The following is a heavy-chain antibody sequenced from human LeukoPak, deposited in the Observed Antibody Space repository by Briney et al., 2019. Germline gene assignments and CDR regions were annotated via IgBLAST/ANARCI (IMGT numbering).Heavy chain of an antibody. CDR2: IIPILGIA. Sequence: SVKVSCKASGGTFSSYAISWVRQAPGQGLEWMGRIIPILGIANYAQKFQGRVTITADKSTSTAYMELSSLRSEDTAVYYCARDEPRPLEDYWGQGTLVTVSS. V-gene: IGHV1-69*04. CDR1: GGTFSSYA. D-gene: IGHD6-6*01. J-gene: IGHJ4*02. CDR3: ARDEPRPLEDY.